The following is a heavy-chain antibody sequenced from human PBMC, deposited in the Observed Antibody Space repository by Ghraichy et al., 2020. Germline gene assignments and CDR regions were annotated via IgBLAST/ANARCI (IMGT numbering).Heavy chain of an antibody. D-gene: IGHD4-11*01. Sequence: SVKVSCKASGGTFSSYAISWVRQAPGQGLEWMGGIIPIFGTANYAQKFQGRVTITADESMSTAYMELSSLRSEDTAVYYCARAYSNYYYYYGMDVWGQGTTVTVSS. CDR3: ARAYSNYYYYYGMDV. V-gene: IGHV1-69*13. J-gene: IGHJ6*02. CDR2: IIPIFGTA. CDR1: GGTFSSYA.